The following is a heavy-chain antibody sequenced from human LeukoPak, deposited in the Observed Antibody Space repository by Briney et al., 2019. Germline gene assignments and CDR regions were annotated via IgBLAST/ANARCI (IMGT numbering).Heavy chain of an antibody. CDR3: ARVRGFYDSSGYYPWGFDY. CDR2: ISAYNGNT. Sequence: ASVKVSCMASGYTFTSYGISWVRQAPGQGLEWMGWISAYNGNTNYAQKLQGRVTMTTDTSTSTAYMELRSLRSDDTAVYYCARVRGFYDSSGYYPWGFDYWGQGTLVTVSS. D-gene: IGHD3-22*01. CDR1: GYTFTSYG. J-gene: IGHJ4*02. V-gene: IGHV1-18*01.